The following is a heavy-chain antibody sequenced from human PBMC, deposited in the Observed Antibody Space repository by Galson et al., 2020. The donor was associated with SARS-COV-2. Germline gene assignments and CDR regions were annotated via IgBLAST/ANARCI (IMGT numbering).Heavy chain of an antibody. CDR1: GGSVSSSGYY. Sequence: SETLSLTCAVSGGSVSSSGYYWGWIRQPPGKGLEWIGNVYYGGSTYYNPAFKSRVTVSIDTSKNHFSLKLTSVTAADTAIYYCARQKDYYGSGSYAPFDWWGQGTLVTVSS. CDR3: ARQKDYYGSGSYAPFDW. J-gene: IGHJ4*02. CDR2: VYYGGST. V-gene: IGHV4-39*01. D-gene: IGHD3-10*01.